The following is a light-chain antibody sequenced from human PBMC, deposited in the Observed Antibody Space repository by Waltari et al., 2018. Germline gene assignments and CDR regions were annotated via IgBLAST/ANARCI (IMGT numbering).Light chain of an antibody. V-gene: IGKV1-9*01. Sequence: IQLTQSPSALSASVGDRVPITCRATQDIYTYLAWYQQEPGKAPKLLIYAASTLQSGVPSRFSGSGSGTDFTLTISSLQPEDFATYYCQQFNSYPRTFGQGTKVEIK. J-gene: IGKJ1*01. CDR2: AAS. CDR1: QDIYTY. CDR3: QQFNSYPRT.